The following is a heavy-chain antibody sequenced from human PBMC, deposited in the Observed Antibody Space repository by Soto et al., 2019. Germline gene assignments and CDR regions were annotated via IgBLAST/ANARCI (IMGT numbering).Heavy chain of an antibody. J-gene: IGHJ4*02. CDR3: ARGALWFGEFAHDY. V-gene: IGHV3-7*05. Sequence: PGGSMRLSCAAAGFTFSSYWMSCVSKAPGKGLEWVANIKQDGSEKYYVDSVKGRFTISRDNAKNSLYLQMNSLRAEDTAVYYCARGALWFGEFAHDYWGQGTLVTVSS. CDR1: GFTFSSYW. D-gene: IGHD3-10*01. CDR2: IKQDGSEK.